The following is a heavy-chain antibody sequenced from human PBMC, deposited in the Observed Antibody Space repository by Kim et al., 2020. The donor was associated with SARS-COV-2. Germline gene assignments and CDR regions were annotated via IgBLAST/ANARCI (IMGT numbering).Heavy chain of an antibody. CDR3: ARVEKVFGVVIV. V-gene: IGHV4-59*01. J-gene: IGHJ6*03. CDR1: GGSISSYY. D-gene: IGHD3-3*01. Sequence: SETLSLTCTVSGGSISSYYWSWIRQPPGKGLEWIGYIYYSGSTNYNPSLKSRVTISVDTSKNQFSLKLSSVTAADTAVYYCARVEKVFGVVIVWGKGTTV. CDR2: IYYSGST.